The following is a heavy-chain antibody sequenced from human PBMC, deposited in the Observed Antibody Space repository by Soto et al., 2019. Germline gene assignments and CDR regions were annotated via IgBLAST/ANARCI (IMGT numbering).Heavy chain of an antibody. D-gene: IGHD3-22*01. CDR3: ARDSDSGGYFYAFDY. J-gene: IGHJ4*02. CDR2: INPSGGST. Sequence: QVQLVQSGAEVKKPGASVQVSCEASGYTFTSYYIHWVRQAPGQGLEWMGIINPSGGSTRYAQTFQGRVTMTRDTSTSTVYMQMSSLRSEDTDVYYCARDSDSGGYFYAFDYRGQETLVTVSS. V-gene: IGHV1-46*01. CDR1: GYTFTSYY.